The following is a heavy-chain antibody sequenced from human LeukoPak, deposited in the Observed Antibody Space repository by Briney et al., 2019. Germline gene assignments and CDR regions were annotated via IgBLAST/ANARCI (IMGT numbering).Heavy chain of an antibody. D-gene: IGHD3-22*01. Sequence: PSETLSLTCTLPVGSISDYYWSWGRQPPGKGLEWIGYIYYSGSTNYNPSLKSRVTISVDTSKNQFYLKLISVTAADTAVNYCAGRLVYYDSSGYYLGIAFDNWGQGTMVTVSS. CDR2: IYYSGST. V-gene: IGHV4-59*08. CDR1: VGSISDYY. J-gene: IGHJ3*02. CDR3: AGRLVYYDSSGYYLGIAFDN.